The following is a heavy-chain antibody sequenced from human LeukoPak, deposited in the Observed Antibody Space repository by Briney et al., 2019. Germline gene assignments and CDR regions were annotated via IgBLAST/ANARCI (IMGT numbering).Heavy chain of an antibody. J-gene: IGHJ5*02. Sequence: SVKVSCKASGGTFSRYAISWVRQAPGQGLEWMGGIYPIFGSANYAQKFQGRVTITTDESTSTAFMELSILRYEDTAVYYCARDYEGYNWNQNWFDPWGRGNLVSVFS. CDR1: GGTFSRYA. V-gene: IGHV1-69*05. CDR3: ARDYEGYNWNQNWFDP. CDR2: IYPIFGSA. D-gene: IGHD1-20*01.